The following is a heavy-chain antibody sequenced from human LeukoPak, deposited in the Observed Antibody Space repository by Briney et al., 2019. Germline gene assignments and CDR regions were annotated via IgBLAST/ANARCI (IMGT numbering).Heavy chain of an antibody. Sequence: SETLSLTCAVYGGSFSGYYWSWIRQPPGKGLEWIGEINHSGSTNYNPSLKSRVTISVDTSKNQFSLKLTSVTAADTAFYYCARDYYGSGSYGAFDIWGQGTMVTVSS. D-gene: IGHD3-10*01. CDR1: GGSFSGYY. J-gene: IGHJ3*02. CDR2: INHSGST. CDR3: ARDYYGSGSYGAFDI. V-gene: IGHV4-34*01.